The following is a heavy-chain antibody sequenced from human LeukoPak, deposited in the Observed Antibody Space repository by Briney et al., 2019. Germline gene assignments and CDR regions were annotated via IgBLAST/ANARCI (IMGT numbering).Heavy chain of an antibody. Sequence: GGSLRLSCVASGLTLSGHYMNWLRQAPGKGLEWVSCMSSSGSAIYYADSVKGRFTISRDNAKNSLYLQMNALRAEDTAEYFCARLRNVVNVHWGFFDYWGQGAMVTVSS. CDR3: ARLRNVVNVHWGFFDY. J-gene: IGHJ4*02. V-gene: IGHV3-48*04. D-gene: IGHD4-23*01. CDR1: GLTLSGHY. CDR2: MSSSGSAI.